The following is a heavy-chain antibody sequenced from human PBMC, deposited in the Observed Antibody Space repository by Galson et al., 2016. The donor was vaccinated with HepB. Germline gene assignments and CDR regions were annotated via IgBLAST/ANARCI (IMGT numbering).Heavy chain of an antibody. V-gene: IGHV2-70*01. CDR2: IDWGDDK. J-gene: IGHJ3*02. Sequence: PALVKPTQTLTLTCTFSGFSLSTSGMCVSWIRQPPGRALEWLALIDWGDDKYYSTSLKTRLTISKDTSKNQVVLTMTNMDPVDTATYYCARIKGRRDGYNFHNAFDIRGQGTMVTVSS. D-gene: IGHD5-24*01. CDR3: ARIKGRRDGYNFHNAFDI. CDR1: GFSLSTSGMC.